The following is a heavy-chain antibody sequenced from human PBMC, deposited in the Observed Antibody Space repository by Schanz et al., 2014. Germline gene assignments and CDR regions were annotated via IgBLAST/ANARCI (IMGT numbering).Heavy chain of an antibody. J-gene: IGHJ5*02. CDR1: GFTFRGYA. CDR2: IPWNGAAI. D-gene: IGHD1-1*01. V-gene: IGHV3-48*03. CDR3: ARGRVLES. Sequence: EVQLVESGGGLVQPGGSLRLSCAASGFTFRGYAMSWVRQAPGRGLEWVSNIPWNGAAIGYAGSVKGRFTISRDNAKNSLFLQMNSLRPEDTAVYYCARGRVLESWGQGTLVTVSS.